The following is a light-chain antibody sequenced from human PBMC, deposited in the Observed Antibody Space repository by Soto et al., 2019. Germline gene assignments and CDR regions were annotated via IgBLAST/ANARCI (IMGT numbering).Light chain of an antibody. V-gene: IGLV1-47*02. CDR1: SSNIGSNY. CDR2: SNS. CDR3: AAWDDSLSGVV. Sequence: QSVLTQPPSASGAPGQRVTISCSGSSSNIGSNYVYWYQQFPGTAPKRLIYSNSQRPSGVPDRFSGSKSGTSASLAISGLRSEDEADYCCAAWDDSLSGVVFGGGTKLTVL. J-gene: IGLJ2*01.